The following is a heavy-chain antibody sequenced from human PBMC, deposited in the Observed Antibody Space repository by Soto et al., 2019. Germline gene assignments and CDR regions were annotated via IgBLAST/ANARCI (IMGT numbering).Heavy chain of an antibody. CDR3: ASRYGGTLDY. J-gene: IGHJ4*02. CDR2: IYYSGST. CDR1: GGSISSYY. V-gene: IGHV4-59*08. Sequence: QVQLQESGPGLVKPSETLSLTCTVSGGSISSYYWSWIRQPPGKGLEWIGYIYYSGSTNYNPSLKSRVTTSVDTSQNQFSLKLSSVTAADTAVYYCASRYGGTLDYWGQGTLVTVSS. D-gene: IGHD4-17*01.